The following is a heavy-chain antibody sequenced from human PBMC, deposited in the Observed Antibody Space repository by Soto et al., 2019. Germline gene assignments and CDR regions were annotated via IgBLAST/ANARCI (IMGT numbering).Heavy chain of an antibody. J-gene: IGHJ4*02. CDR3: AKGGQWLMGSLCFDY. CDR2: IYSGGST. D-gene: IGHD6-19*01. V-gene: IGHV3-66*01. Sequence: EVQLVESGGGLVQPGGSLRLSCAASGFTVSSNYMSWVRQAPGKGLEWVSVIYSGGSTYYEDSVKGRFTISRDNSKNTLDLQKNSLRAEDTAVYYCAKGGQWLMGSLCFDYWGQGTLVSVSS. CDR1: GFTVSSNY.